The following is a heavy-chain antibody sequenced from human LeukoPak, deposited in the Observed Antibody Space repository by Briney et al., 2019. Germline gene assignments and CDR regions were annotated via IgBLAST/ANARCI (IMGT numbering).Heavy chain of an antibody. CDR1: GGTFSGYA. J-gene: IGHJ4*02. CDR2: IIPIFATA. Sequence: SVKVSCKASGGTFSGYAISWVRQAPGQGLEWMGRIIPIFATASYAQKFQGRVTITTDESTSTAYMELSSLRSEDTAVYYCARQYYYDSSGYLFAAGFDYWGQGTLVTVSS. D-gene: IGHD3-22*01. CDR3: ARQYYYDSSGYLFAAGFDY. V-gene: IGHV1-69*05.